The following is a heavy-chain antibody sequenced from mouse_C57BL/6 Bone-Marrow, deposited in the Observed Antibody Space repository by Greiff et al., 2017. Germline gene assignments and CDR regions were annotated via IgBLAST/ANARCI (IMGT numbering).Heavy chain of an antibody. Sequence: VKLQQPGAELVRPGSSVKLSCKASGYTFTSYWMHWVKQRPIQGLEWIGNIDPSDSETHYNQKFKDKATLTVDKSSSTASMQLSSLTSEDSAVYYCAREDSITTVAYWGQGTLVTVSA. CDR3: AREDSITTVAY. D-gene: IGHD1-1*01. CDR1: GYTFTSYW. CDR2: IDPSDSET. V-gene: IGHV1-52*01. J-gene: IGHJ3*01.